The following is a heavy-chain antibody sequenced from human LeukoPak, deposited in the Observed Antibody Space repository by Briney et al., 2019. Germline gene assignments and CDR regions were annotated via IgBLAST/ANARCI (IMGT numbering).Heavy chain of an antibody. CDR1: GFTFDDYA. J-gene: IGHJ4*02. CDR3: ARDGVWGYYYDSSGPLFDY. Sequence: GGSLRLSCAASGFTFDDYAMHWVRQAPGKGLEWVSGISWNSGSIGYADSVKGRFTFSRDNSKNTLYLQMNSLRAEDTAVYYCARDGVWGYYYDSSGPLFDYWGQGTLVTVSS. CDR2: ISWNSGSI. D-gene: IGHD3-22*01. V-gene: IGHV3-9*01.